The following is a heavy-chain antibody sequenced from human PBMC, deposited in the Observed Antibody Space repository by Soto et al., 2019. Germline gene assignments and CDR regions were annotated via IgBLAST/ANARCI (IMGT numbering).Heavy chain of an antibody. CDR3: AREGDIVVVPAFMDV. D-gene: IGHD2-2*01. CDR2: IWYDGSNK. CDR1: GFTFSSYG. V-gene: IGHV3-33*01. Sequence: QVQLVESGGGVVQPGRSLRLSCAASGFTFSSYGMHWVRQAPGKGLEWVAVIWYDGSNKYYADSVKGRFTISRDNSKNTLYLQMYSLRAEDTAVYYCAREGDIVVVPAFMDVWGKGTTVTVSS. J-gene: IGHJ6*03.